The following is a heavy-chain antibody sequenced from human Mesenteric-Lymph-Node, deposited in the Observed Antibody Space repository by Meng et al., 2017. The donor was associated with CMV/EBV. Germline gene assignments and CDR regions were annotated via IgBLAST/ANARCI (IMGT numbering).Heavy chain of an antibody. CDR2: VYHTGTT. CDR3: ARDEGMDVYESRSGYLGYFDP. Sequence: SETLSLTCTVSGASISRSSYHWAWIRQPPGKGLEWIGSVYHTGTTYKNPSLESRVTISVDTSKNQFSLKLSFVTAADTAIYYCARDEGMDVYESRSGYLGYFDPWGQGTLVTVSS. V-gene: IGHV4-39*07. CDR1: GASISRSSYH. J-gene: IGHJ5*02. D-gene: IGHD3-3*01.